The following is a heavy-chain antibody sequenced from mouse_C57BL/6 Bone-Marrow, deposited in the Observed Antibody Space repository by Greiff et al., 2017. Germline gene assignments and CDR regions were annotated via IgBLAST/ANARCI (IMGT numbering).Heavy chain of an antibody. J-gene: IGHJ3*01. D-gene: IGHD2-1*01. Sequence: QVQLKESGAELVKPGASVKISCKASGYAFSSYWMNWVKQRPGKGLEWIGQIYPGDGDTNYNGKFNGKATLTADKSSSTAYMQLSSLTSEDSAVYFCARGAPFYYGNPFAYWGQGTLVTVSA. CDR2: IYPGDGDT. CDR3: ARGAPFYYGNPFAY. CDR1: GYAFSSYW. V-gene: IGHV1-80*01.